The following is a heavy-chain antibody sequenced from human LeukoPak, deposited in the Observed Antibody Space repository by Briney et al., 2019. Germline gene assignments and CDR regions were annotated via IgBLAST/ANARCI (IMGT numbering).Heavy chain of an antibody. Sequence: GGSLRLSCAASGFTFSNAWLSWVRQAPGKGLEWVGRIKSKTDGGTTDYAAPVKGRFTISRDDSKNTLYLQMNSLKTEDTAVYYCTTATPITDMHYWGQGTLVTVSS. D-gene: IGHD5-12*01. V-gene: IGHV3-15*01. CDR1: GFTFSNAW. J-gene: IGHJ4*02. CDR3: TTATPITDMHY. CDR2: IKSKTDGGTT.